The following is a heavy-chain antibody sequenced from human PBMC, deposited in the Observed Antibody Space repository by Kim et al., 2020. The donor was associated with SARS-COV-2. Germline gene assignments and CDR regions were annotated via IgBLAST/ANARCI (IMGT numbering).Heavy chain of an antibody. D-gene: IGHD6-19*01. CDR2: INPTGVFS. CDR1: GFTFTNYF. J-gene: IGHJ4*02. V-gene: IGHV1-46*01. Sequence: ASVKVSCKASGFTFTNYFMHWVRQAPGQGLEWMGTINPTGVFSLFTQKYQGRVTISKDSSTSTVYMEVSSLRSEDTAVYYCAREAALISVPGKNFDYWGQGTLSPSPQ. CDR3: AREAALISVPGKNFDY.